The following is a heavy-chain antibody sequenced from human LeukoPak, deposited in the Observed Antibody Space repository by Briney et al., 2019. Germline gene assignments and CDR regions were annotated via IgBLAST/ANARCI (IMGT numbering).Heavy chain of an antibody. CDR3: AKDPPSFIQLWYSYPFDF. D-gene: IGHD5-18*01. CDR2: ISGSGGST. J-gene: IGHJ4*02. Sequence: VGSLRLSCAASGFAFSSYAMSSVRQAPGTGLEWVSAISGSGGSTYYADSVKGRFTISRDNSKNTLYLQMNSLRAEDTAVYYCAKDPPSFIQLWYSYPFDFWGQGTLVAVSS. V-gene: IGHV3-23*01. CDR1: GFAFSSYA.